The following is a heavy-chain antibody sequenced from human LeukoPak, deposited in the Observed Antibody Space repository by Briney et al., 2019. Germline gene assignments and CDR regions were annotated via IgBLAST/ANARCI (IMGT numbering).Heavy chain of an antibody. CDR3: ARGAGRLDP. J-gene: IGHJ5*02. CDR2: IYYSGST. Sequence: SETLSLTCTVSGGSISSADYYWSWIRQLPGKGLEWIGYIYYSGSTYYTPSLKSRVTISVDTSKNQFSLKLNSVTAADTAVYYCARGAGRLDPWGHGTLVTVSS. CDR1: GGSISSADYY. V-gene: IGHV4-30-4*01.